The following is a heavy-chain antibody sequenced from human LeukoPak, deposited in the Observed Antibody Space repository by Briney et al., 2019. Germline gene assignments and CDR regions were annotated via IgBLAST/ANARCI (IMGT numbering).Heavy chain of an antibody. J-gene: IGHJ6*02. CDR1: GFAVRSNY. Sequence: GGSLRLSCAASGFAVRSNYMSWVRQAPGKGLEWVSVIYSGGSTYYADSVKGRFTISRDNSKNTLYLQMNSLRAEDTAVYYCARDVVNYYGMDVWGQGTTVTVSS. CDR2: IYSGGST. CDR3: ARDVVNYYGMDV. D-gene: IGHD2-21*01. V-gene: IGHV3-53*01.